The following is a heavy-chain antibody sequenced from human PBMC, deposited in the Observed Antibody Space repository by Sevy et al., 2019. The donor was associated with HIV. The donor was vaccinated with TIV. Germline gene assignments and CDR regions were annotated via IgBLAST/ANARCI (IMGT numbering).Heavy chain of an antibody. CDR1: GFIFSSYG. CDR3: VKGGVTWELLDY. Sequence: GGSLRLSCAASGFIFSSYGMHWVRHAPGKGLEWVTIISYDGSSKYYADSVKGRFTISRDNSENILYLQMNSLRTDDTAVYYYVKGGVTWELLDYWGQGTLVTVSS. CDR2: ISYDGSSK. V-gene: IGHV3-30*18. J-gene: IGHJ4*02. D-gene: IGHD1-26*01.